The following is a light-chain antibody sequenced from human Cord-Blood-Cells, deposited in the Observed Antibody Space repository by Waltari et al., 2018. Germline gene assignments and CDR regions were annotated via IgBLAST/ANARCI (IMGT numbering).Light chain of an antibody. CDR2: KAS. Sequence: DIQMTQSPSTLSASVGDRVTITCRASQSISSWLAWYQQKPGKAPKPLIYKASSLESGVPSRFSGSGSGTEFTLTISSLQPDDFATYYCQQYNSYSPMYTFGQGTKLEIK. CDR1: QSISSW. CDR3: QQYNSYSPMYT. V-gene: IGKV1-5*03. J-gene: IGKJ2*01.